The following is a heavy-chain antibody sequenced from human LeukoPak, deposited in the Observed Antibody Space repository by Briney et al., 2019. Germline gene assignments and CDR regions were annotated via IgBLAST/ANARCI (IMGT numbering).Heavy chain of an antibody. J-gene: IGHJ4*02. CDR1: GFTFSTYA. CDR3: ARTYYDSSGHRNFDY. Sequence: GGSQRLSCAASGFTFSTYAMTWVRQAPGKGLEWVSSISDSGGITYYADSVKGRFTISRDNSKNILYLEMNSLRAEDTAVYYCARTYYDSSGHRNFDYWGQGTLVTVSS. D-gene: IGHD3-22*01. CDR2: ISDSGGIT. V-gene: IGHV3-23*01.